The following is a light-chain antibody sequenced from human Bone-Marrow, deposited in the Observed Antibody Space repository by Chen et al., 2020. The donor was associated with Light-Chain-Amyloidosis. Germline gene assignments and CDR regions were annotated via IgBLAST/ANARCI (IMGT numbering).Light chain of an antibody. Sequence: QSVLTQPPSVSGAPGQRVTISCTGSSSNIGAGYDVRWYQQHPGTAPKLLIYGDSNRPSGVPDRFSGSKSGTSASLAITGLQAYDEAHYYCQSFDSSLSGSAVVFGGGTKLTVL. V-gene: IGLV1-40*01. CDR2: GDS. CDR1: SSNIGAGYD. J-gene: IGLJ2*01. CDR3: QSFDSSLSGSAVV.